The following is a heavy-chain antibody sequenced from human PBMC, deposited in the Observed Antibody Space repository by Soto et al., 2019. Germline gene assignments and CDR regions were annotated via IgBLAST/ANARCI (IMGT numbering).Heavy chain of an antibody. CDR1: GYTFTSYG. Sequence: QVQLVQSGAEVKKPGASVKVSCKASGYTFTSYGISWVRQAPGQGLEWMGWISAYNGNTNYAQKLQGRVTMTTDTSTSTGYMELRSLRSDDTAVYYCARDGGYSSSSGAGDYYYYGMDVWGQGTTVTVSS. J-gene: IGHJ6*02. CDR2: ISAYNGNT. V-gene: IGHV1-18*01. CDR3: ARDGGYSSSSGAGDYYYYGMDV. D-gene: IGHD6-6*01.